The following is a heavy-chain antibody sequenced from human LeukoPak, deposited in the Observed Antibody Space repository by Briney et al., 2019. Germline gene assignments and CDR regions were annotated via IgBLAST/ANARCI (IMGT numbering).Heavy chain of an antibody. CDR1: GYTFTSYD. CDR2: MNPNSGNT. J-gene: IGHJ4*02. V-gene: IGHV1-8*01. CDR3: ARGSYDSSGYYRTVSPEYYFDY. Sequence: ASVKVSCKASGYTFTSYDINWVLQATGQGLEWMGWMNPNSGNTGYAQKFQGRVTMTRNTSISTAYMELSSLRSEDTAVYYCARGSYDSSGYYRTVSPEYYFDYWGQGTLVTVSS. D-gene: IGHD3-22*01.